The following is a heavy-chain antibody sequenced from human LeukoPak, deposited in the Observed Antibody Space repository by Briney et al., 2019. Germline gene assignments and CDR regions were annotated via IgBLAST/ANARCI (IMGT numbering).Heavy chain of an antibody. D-gene: IGHD3-3*01. CDR1: GFTVSSNY. V-gene: IGHV3-21*01. Sequence: GGSLRLSCAASGFTVSSNYMSWVRQAPGKGLEWVSIISAGSSHIYYADSVKGRFTISRDDAKNSLYLQMNSLRAEDTAVYYCARDGYQVPTIFGTFDPWGQGTLVTVSS. CDR2: ISAGSSHI. J-gene: IGHJ5*02. CDR3: ARDGYQVPTIFGTFDP.